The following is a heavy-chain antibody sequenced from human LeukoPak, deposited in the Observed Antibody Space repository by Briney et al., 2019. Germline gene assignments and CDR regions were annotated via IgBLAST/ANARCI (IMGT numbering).Heavy chain of an antibody. J-gene: IGHJ4*02. D-gene: IGHD6-13*01. CDR2: IIPILGIA. V-gene: IGHV1-69*04. Sequence: ASVKVSCKASGGTFSSYAISWVRQAPGQGLEWMGRIIPILGIANYAQKFQGRVTITADKSTSTAYMELSSLRSEDTAVYYCARDAAAGTGGYWGQGTLVTVSS. CDR1: GGTFSSYA. CDR3: ARDAAAGTGGY.